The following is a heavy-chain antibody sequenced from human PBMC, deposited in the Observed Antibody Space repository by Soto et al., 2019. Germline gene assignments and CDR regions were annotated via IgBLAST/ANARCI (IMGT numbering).Heavy chain of an antibody. V-gene: IGHV1-3*01. CDR1: GNTFTRYA. CDR3: ERVRSGAFDT. J-gene: IGHJ3*02. CDR2: INAGNGNT. D-gene: IGHD4-17*01. Sequence: ASVKVSCKASGNTFTRYAMHWVRQAPGQRLQWMGWINAGNGNTKYSQKFQGRVTITRDTSASTAYMELSSLRSEDTAVYYCERVRSGAFDTWGQGTMVTVSS.